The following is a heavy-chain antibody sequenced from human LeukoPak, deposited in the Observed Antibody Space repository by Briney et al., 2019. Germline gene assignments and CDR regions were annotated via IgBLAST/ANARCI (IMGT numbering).Heavy chain of an antibody. CDR1: GFTFSSYE. V-gene: IGHV3-48*03. D-gene: IGHD3-22*01. CDR2: ISSSGSTI. Sequence: GALRLSCAASGFTFSSYEMNWVRQAPGKGLEWVSYISSSGSTIYYADSVKGRFTISRDNSKNTLYLQMNSLRAEDTAVYYCAKEPDYYDSSGYYYTWGQGTLVTVSS. CDR3: AKEPDYYDSSGYYYT. J-gene: IGHJ5*02.